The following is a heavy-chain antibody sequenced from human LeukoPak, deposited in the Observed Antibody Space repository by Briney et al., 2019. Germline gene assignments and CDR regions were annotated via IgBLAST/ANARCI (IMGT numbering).Heavy chain of an antibody. CDR3: ARGGGLWSTWSYMDV. Sequence: PGGSLRLSCAASQFIFSTYAMSWVRQPPGKGLEWVSGITSSGGSTYYADSVRGRFTISRDNSKNTLSLQMNSPRAEDTALYHCARGGGLWSTWSYMDVWGKGTTVTVSS. CDR2: ITSSGGST. D-gene: IGHD5-18*01. J-gene: IGHJ6*03. V-gene: IGHV3-23*01. CDR1: QFIFSTYA.